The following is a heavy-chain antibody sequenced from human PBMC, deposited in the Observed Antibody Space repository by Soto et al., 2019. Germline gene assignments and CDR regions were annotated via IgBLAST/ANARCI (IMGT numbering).Heavy chain of an antibody. CDR3: ARHVGGYYYYMDV. D-gene: IGHD2-15*01. CDR1: GGSVSSGSYY. J-gene: IGHJ6*03. CDR2: IYYSGNT. V-gene: IGHV4-39*01. Sequence: LSLTCTVSGGSVSSGSYYWGWIRQPPGKGLEWIGSIYYSGNTYYNPSLKSRVTISVDTSKNQFSLKLSSVTAADTAVYYCARHVGGYYYYMDVWGKGTTVTVSS.